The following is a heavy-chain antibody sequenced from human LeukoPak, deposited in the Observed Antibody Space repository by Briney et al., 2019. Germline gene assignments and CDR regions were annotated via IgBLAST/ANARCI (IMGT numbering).Heavy chain of an antibody. CDR1: GFTFSSYD. J-gene: IGHJ4*02. Sequence: GGSLRLSCAASGFTFSSYDMNWVRQAPGKGLEWVSYISRSGSTIYYADSVKCRFTISRDNAKNLLYLQMNSLRADDTAVYYCARILWQTTDYWGQGTLVTVSS. CDR3: ARILWQTTDY. V-gene: IGHV3-48*03. CDR2: ISRSGSTI. D-gene: IGHD1-1*01.